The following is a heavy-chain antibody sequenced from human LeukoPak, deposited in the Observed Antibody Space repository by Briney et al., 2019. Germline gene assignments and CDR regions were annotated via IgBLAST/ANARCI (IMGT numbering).Heavy chain of an antibody. CDR1: GGSISSSSYY. Sequence: PSETLSLTCTVSGGSISSSSYYWGWIRQPPGKGLEWIGSIYYSGSTYYNPSLKSRVTISVDTSKNQFSLKLSSVTAADTAVYYCARASDYSRYYYYYMDVWGKGTTVTVSS. V-gene: IGHV4-39*07. CDR3: ARASDYSRYYYYYMDV. J-gene: IGHJ6*03. CDR2: IYYSGST. D-gene: IGHD4-11*01.